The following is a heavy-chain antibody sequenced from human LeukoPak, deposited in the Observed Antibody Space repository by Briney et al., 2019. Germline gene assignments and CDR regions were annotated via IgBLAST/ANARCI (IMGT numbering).Heavy chain of an antibody. Sequence: SETLSLTCTVSGGSITNYCWSWIRQPPGKGLEWIGSIYSSGNTNYNPSLRSRVTISVDTSKNNFSLKLNSVTAADTAVYYCARGLPYCGGDCYDYWGQGTLVTVSS. V-gene: IGHV4-59*01. J-gene: IGHJ4*02. D-gene: IGHD2-21*01. CDR3: ARGLPYCGGDCYDY. CDR1: GGSITNYC. CDR2: IYSSGNT.